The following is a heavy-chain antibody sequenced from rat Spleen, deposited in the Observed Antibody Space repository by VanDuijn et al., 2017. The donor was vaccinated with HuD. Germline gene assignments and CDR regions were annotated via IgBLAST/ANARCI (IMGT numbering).Heavy chain of an antibody. CDR1: GFSPNSYD. D-gene: IGHD4-2*01. CDR2: IWGDGST. CDR3: TRATGVGRNYFDY. Sequence: QVQLKESGPGLVQPSQTLSLTCTVSGFSPNSYDVHWARQPPGKGLEWVGGIWGDGSTDYNSTLKYRLSITRDTSKSQVFLKMNSLQTEDTAIYFCTRATGVGRNYFDYWGQGVMVTVSS. J-gene: IGHJ2*01. V-gene: IGHV2-1*01.